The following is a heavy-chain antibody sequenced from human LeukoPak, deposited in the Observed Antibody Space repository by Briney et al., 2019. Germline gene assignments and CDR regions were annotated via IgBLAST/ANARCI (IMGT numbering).Heavy chain of an antibody. D-gene: IGHD6-13*01. CDR3: ARDLASSYSSSWYVWNY. Sequence: GGSLRLSCAASGFTFDDYGMSWVRQAPGKGLEWVSGINWNGGSTGYADSVKGRFTISRDNAKNSLYLQMNSLRAEDTALYYCARDLASSYSSSWYVWNYWGQGTLVTVSS. J-gene: IGHJ4*02. CDR1: GFTFDDYG. V-gene: IGHV3-20*04. CDR2: INWNGGST.